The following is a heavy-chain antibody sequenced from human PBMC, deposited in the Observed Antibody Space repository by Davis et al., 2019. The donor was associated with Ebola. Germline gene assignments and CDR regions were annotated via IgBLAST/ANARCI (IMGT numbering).Heavy chain of an antibody. V-gene: IGHV3-21*01. CDR2: VSSSGTYI. Sequence: GGSLRLSCAASGFTFSSYTMNWVRQAPGKGLEWVSSVSSSGTYIYYADSVEGRFTISRDNAKNSLYLQMNNLRVEDTAVYYCARDWDDVSIYYWGQGTLVTVSS. CDR1: GFTFSSYT. J-gene: IGHJ4*02. CDR3: ARDWDDVSIYY. D-gene: IGHD1-1*01.